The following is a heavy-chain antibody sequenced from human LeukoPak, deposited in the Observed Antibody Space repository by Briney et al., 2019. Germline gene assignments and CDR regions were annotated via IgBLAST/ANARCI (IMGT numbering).Heavy chain of an antibody. D-gene: IGHD3-16*01. Sequence: SVKVSCKASGGSFSNYAISWVRQAPGQGLEWKGGIVPILSTTNYARKFQGRVTMTAGESTSTAYMELSSLRSDDTAVYYCARGPPPYTEGDLFYYYGLDVWGQGTTVTVSS. V-gene: IGHV1-69*13. J-gene: IGHJ6*02. CDR3: ARGPPPYTEGDLFYYYGLDV. CDR2: IVPILSTT. CDR1: GGSFSNYA.